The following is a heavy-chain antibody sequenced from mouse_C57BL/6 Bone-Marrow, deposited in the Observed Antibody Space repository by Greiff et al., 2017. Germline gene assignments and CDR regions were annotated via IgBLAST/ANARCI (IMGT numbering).Heavy chain of an antibody. Sequence: VQLQQSGAELVKPGASVKMSCKASGSTFTTYPIEWLKQKHGKSLEWIGNFHPYNDDTKYNEKFKGKATLTVAQSSSTVYSELSRLTSDDSAVYYCARMCYYGNQGFAYWGQGTLVTVSA. CDR1: GSTFTTYP. CDR2: FHPYNDDT. CDR3: ARMCYYGNQGFAY. D-gene: IGHD2-1*01. V-gene: IGHV1-47*01. J-gene: IGHJ3*01.